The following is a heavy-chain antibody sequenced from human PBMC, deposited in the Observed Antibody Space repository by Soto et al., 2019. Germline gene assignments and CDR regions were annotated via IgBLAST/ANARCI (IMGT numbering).Heavy chain of an antibody. V-gene: IGHV2-5*02. CDR2: IYWEDAE. J-gene: IGHJ4*02. CDR1: GFSRSTSGVG. D-gene: IGHD3-9*01. Sequence: QITLKESGPSLVKPTQTLTLTCTFSGFSRSTSGVGVGWILQAPVQDLERLAVIYWEDAEQYSPSLKNRLTIRKDSSKNQVVLTMTNMGPMDTGTYYCARKGPEDWPLDYCGQGSLVTVSS. CDR3: ARKGPEDWPLDY.